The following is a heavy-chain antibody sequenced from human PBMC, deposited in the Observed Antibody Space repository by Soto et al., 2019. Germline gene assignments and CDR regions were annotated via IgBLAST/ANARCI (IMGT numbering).Heavy chain of an antibody. CDR3: AREFQVHTPAFVY. J-gene: IGHJ4*02. CDR1: GGTFNTYA. V-gene: IGHV1-69*19. CDR2: ISPMFGAA. D-gene: IGHD3-10*01. Sequence: QVQLVQSGAEMKKPGSSVKVSCQSSGGTFNTYAMNWVRQAPGQGPEWMGDISPMFGAANYAPKFQGRVTSTADDSTGTSYMQLSSLPSEDTALYFCAREFQVHTPAFVYWGQGTLVTVSS.